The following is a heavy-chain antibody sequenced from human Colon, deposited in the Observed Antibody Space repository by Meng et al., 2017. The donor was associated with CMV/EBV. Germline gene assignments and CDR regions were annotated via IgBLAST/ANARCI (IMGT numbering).Heavy chain of an antibody. CDR3: ARDGGELF. V-gene: IGHV4-39*07. D-gene: IGHD3-10*01. CDR2: IYYSGST. CDR1: GASVNTDNYY. J-gene: IGHJ4*02. Sequence: SETLSLTCTVSGASVNTDNYYWSWIRQPPGKGLEWIGSIYYSGSTYYNPSLKSRVTISVDTSKNQFSLKLSSVTAADTAVYYCARDGGELFWGQGTLVTVSS.